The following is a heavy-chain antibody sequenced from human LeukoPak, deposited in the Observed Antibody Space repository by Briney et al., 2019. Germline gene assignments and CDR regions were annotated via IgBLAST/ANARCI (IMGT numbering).Heavy chain of an antibody. V-gene: IGHV4-4*02. D-gene: IGHD4-11*01. CDR3: RGQSRKGHFYYYYMDV. J-gene: IGHJ6*03. Sequence: SETLSLTCAVSGGSISRSNWWSWVRQPPGKGLEWIGEIYHDGSTNYNPSLKSQVSILVDKPKNQFSLKLTSVTAADTAVYFCRGQSRKGHFYYYYMDVWGRGTTVTVSS. CDR2: IYHDGST. CDR1: GGSISRSNW.